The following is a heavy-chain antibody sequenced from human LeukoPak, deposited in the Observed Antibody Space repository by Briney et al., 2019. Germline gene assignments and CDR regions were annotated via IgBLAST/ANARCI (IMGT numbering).Heavy chain of an antibody. CDR1: GFTFDDYA. CDR3: AKGPSGSYRVFDY. V-gene: IGHV3-23*01. D-gene: IGHD1-26*01. Sequence: HPGGSLRLSCAASGFTFDDYAMTWVRQAPGKGLEWVSAISDSGGSTYYADSVKGRFTISRDNSKNTLYLQMNSLRAEDTAVYYCAKGPSGSYRVFDYWGQGTLVTVSS. CDR2: ISDSGGST. J-gene: IGHJ4*02.